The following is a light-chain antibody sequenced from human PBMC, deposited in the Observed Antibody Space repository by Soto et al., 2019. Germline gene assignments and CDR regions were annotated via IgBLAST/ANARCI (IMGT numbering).Light chain of an antibody. CDR3: QQRTNFMYS. CDR2: DAS. Sequence: EIVLTQSPGTLSLSPGQRATISCRASQSVSSYLAWYQQKPGQAPRLLIYDASNRAPGIPARFSGSGSGTDFTLTISSLEPEDFAVYYCQQRTNFMYSFGQGTKLEIK. V-gene: IGKV3-11*01. CDR1: QSVSSY. J-gene: IGKJ2*01.